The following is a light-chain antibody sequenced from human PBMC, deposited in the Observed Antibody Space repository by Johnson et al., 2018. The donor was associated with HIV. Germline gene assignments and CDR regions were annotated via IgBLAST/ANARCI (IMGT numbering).Light chain of an antibody. CDR1: SSDMGNYA. J-gene: IGLJ1*01. Sequence: QSVLTQPPSVSAAPGQKVTISCSGSSSDMGNYAVSWYQQLPGTAPKLLIYDNNKRPSGIPARFSGSKSGTSATLGITGLQTGDGADYYCGTWDSSLSAYVFGTGTKVTVL. V-gene: IGLV1-51*01. CDR2: DNN. CDR3: GTWDSSLSAYV.